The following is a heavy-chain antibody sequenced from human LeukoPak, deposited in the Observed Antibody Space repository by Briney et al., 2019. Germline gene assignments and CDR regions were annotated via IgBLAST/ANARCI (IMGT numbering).Heavy chain of an antibody. D-gene: IGHD6-13*01. CDR1: GFTVSDNY. V-gene: IGHV3-53*01. CDR3: ARDWAAAGTGAFDI. J-gene: IGHJ3*02. CDR2: IYSGGST. Sequence: GGSLRLSCAASGFTVSDNYMSWVRQAPGKGLEWVSLIYSGGSTYYADSVKGRFTISRDNSKNTLYLQMNSLRAEDTAVYYCARDWAAAGTGAFDIWGQGTMVTVSS.